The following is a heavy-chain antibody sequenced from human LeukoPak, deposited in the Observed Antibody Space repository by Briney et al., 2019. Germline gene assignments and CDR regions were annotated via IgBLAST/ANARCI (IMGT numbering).Heavy chain of an antibody. CDR2: IRYDGSKK. Sequence: GGSLRLSCAASGFSFSNYDIHWVRQAPGKGLEWVARIRYDGSKKYFADSVKGRFTISRDNAKNSLYLQMNSLRAEDTAVYYCASDRGYSPFDYWGQGTLVTVSS. V-gene: IGHV3-33*01. D-gene: IGHD5-18*01. CDR1: GFSFSNYD. J-gene: IGHJ4*02. CDR3: ASDRGYSPFDY.